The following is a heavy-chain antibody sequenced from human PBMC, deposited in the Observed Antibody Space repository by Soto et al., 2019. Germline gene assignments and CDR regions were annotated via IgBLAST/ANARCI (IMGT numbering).Heavy chain of an antibody. V-gene: IGHV3-48*02. D-gene: IGHD3-16*01. CDR3: ARDARNADYDY. Sequence: EVQLVESGGGLVQPGGSLKLSCAVSGFTFSSHAMNWVRQAPGKGLEWVAYIHGTRSIIYYADSVKGRFTISRDNAENSLYLQMDGLRDEDTALYYCARDARNADYDYWGQGTLVTVSS. J-gene: IGHJ4*02. CDR2: IHGTRSII. CDR1: GFTFSSHA.